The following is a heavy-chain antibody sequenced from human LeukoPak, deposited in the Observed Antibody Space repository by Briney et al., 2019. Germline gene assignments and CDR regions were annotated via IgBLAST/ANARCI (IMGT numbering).Heavy chain of an antibody. CDR3: AKDPHPLTMIVVAVDY. D-gene: IGHD3-22*01. CDR2: ISGSGGST. J-gene: IGHJ4*02. V-gene: IGHV3-23*01. Sequence: PGGSLRLSCAASGFTFSSYAMSWVRQAPGKGLEWVSAISGSGGSTYYADSVKGRFTISRDNSKNTLYLQMNSLRAEDTAVYYCAKDPHPLTMIVVAVDYWGQGTLVTVSS. CDR1: GFTFSSYA.